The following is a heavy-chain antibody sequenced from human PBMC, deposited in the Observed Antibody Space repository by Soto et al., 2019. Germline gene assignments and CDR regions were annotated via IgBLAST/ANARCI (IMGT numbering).Heavy chain of an antibody. CDR2: ISSSSTYI. CDR3: ARELGQKFDY. J-gene: IGHJ4*02. Sequence: EVQLVESGGGLVKPGGSLRLSCAASGFTFSSYSMNWVRQAPGKGLEWVSSISSSSTYIYYADSVKGRFTISRDNAKNSLYLQMNSLRAEDTAVYYCARELGQKFDYWGQGTLVTVSS. V-gene: IGHV3-21*01. CDR1: GFTFSSYS.